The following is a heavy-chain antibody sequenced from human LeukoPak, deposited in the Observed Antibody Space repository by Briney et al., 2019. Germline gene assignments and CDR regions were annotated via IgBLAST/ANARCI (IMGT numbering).Heavy chain of an antibody. J-gene: IGHJ4*02. CDR2: ISGSGGST. V-gene: IGHV3-23*01. CDR1: GFTFSSYA. D-gene: IGHD6-13*01. Sequence: PGGSLRLSCAASGFTFSSYAMSWVRQAPGKGLEWVSAISGSGGSTYYADSVKGRFTISRDNSKNTLYLQMNSLGAEDTAVYYCAKHLGSSWYYFDYWGQGTLVTVSS. CDR3: AKHLGSSWYYFDY.